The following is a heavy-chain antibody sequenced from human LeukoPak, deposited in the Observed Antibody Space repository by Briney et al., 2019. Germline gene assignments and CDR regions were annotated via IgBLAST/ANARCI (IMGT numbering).Heavy chain of an antibody. CDR2: ISGYNGNT. CDR3: ARRRSEEFDFDC. CDR1: GYIFSTYG. V-gene: IGHV1-18*01. Sequence: ASVKASCTASGYIFSTYGISWVRQAPGQGLEWMGCISGYNGNTNYAQKLQGRVTMTTDTSTSTAYMELRSLRSDDTAVYYCARRRSEEFDFDCWGQGTLVTVSS. D-gene: IGHD6-19*01. J-gene: IGHJ4*02.